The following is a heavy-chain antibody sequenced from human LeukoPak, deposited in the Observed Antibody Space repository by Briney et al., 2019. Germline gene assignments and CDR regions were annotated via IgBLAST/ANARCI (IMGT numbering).Heavy chain of an antibody. D-gene: IGHD6-19*01. Sequence: PGGSLRLSCAASGFTFNRDWMHWVRQAPGKGLVWVSRINPDGSSTRYADSVNGRFTISRDNSKNTLYLQMNSLRAEDTAVYYCARGPRSGWSPFDYWGQGTLVTVSS. J-gene: IGHJ4*02. CDR2: INPDGSST. CDR3: ARGPRSGWSPFDY. CDR1: GFTFNRDW. V-gene: IGHV3-74*01.